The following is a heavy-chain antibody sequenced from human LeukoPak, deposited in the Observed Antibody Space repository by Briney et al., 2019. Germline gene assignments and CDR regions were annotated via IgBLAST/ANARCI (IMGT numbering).Heavy chain of an antibody. V-gene: IGHV3-30*02. J-gene: IGHJ1*01. CDR2: IRYDGGNK. D-gene: IGHD6-19*01. Sequence: GGSLRLSCAASGFTLSCCGMHWVRQTPGKGLEWVAFIRYDGGNKYYADSVRGRFTISRDNAKNSLSLRMNSLSAEDTAVYYCATGYSSGWYFYFQHWGQGSLVSVSS. CDR3: ATGYSSGWYFYFQH. CDR1: GFTLSCCG.